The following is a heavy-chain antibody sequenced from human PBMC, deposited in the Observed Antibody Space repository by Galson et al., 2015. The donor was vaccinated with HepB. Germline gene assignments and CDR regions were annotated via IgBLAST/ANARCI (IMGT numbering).Heavy chain of an antibody. CDR1: GFTFSTYS. V-gene: IGHV3-21*01. J-gene: IGHJ4*02. CDR3: AREEYDFWSGFPDFFDY. Sequence: SLRLSCAASGFTFSTYSMNWVRQAPGKGLEWVSSISSSSSYMHYADSVTGRFTISRDNAMNSLYRQMNSLSAEDTAVYYCAREEYDFWSGFPDFFDYWGQGTLVTVSS. D-gene: IGHD3-3*01. CDR2: ISSSSSYM.